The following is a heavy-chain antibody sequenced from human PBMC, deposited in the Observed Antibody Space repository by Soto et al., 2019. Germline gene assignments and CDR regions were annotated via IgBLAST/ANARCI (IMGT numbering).Heavy chain of an antibody. CDR3: ARLGAYYQTCDY. CDR2: IYYGGTT. CDR1: GGSFNPNY. D-gene: IGHD2-21*01. Sequence: SETLSLTCTVSGGSFNPNYWSWIRQPPGKGLEWVGYIYYGGTTSYNPSLKSRVTISLETSKSQFSLRLTSVTAADSAVYYCARLGAYYQTCDYWGQGTLVTVSS. J-gene: IGHJ4*02. V-gene: IGHV4-59*08.